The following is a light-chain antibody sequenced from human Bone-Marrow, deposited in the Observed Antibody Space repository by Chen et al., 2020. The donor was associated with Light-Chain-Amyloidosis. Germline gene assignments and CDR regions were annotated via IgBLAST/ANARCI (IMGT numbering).Light chain of an antibody. Sequence: EIVLTQSTGTLSLSPGEGANLSCRASQTISSNYLTWYQPKFGQAPRLLIYGSSSRATDIPDRFTGSESGTDFTLTISRLEPEDFAMYYCQHYGTSPLTYGGGSRVEIK. CDR2: GSS. CDR1: QTISSNY. CDR3: QHYGTSPLT. J-gene: IGKJ4*01. V-gene: IGKV3-20*01.